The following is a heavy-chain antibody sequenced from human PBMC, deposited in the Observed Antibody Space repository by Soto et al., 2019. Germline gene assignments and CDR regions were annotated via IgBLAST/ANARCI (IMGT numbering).Heavy chain of an antibody. Sequence: ASVKVSCKASGYTLTDNYMHWVREAPGQGLEWMGWINPNGGTNYAQKFQGRVTMTRDTSISTAYMELSRLRSDDTAVYYCAREIGRDYYDSSGSNWFDPWGQGTLVTVSS. CDR1: GYTLTDNY. D-gene: IGHD3-22*01. CDR2: INPNGGT. CDR3: AREIGRDYYDSSGSNWFDP. J-gene: IGHJ5*02. V-gene: IGHV1-2*02.